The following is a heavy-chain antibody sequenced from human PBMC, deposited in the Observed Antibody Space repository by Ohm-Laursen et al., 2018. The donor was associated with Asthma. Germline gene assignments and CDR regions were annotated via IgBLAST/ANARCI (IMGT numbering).Heavy chain of an antibody. CDR2: IYPDGGEK. D-gene: IGHD3-3*01. V-gene: IGHV3-7*02. CDR3: ARNTYYDFWSGYYRDYYYYGMDV. J-gene: IGHJ6*02. CDR1: GLPFSNFW. Sequence: SLRLSCAASGLPFSNFWMSWVRQAPGKGLEWVANIYPDGGEKYYVDSVDGRFTISRDNSKNTLYLQMNSLRAEDTAVYYCARNTYYDFWSGYYRDYYYYGMDVWGQGTTVTVSS.